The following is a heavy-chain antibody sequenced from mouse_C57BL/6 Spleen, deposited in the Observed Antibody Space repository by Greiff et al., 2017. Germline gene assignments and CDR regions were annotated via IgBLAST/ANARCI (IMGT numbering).Heavy chain of an antibody. J-gene: IGHJ2*01. V-gene: IGHV7-3*01. CDR2: IRNKANGYTT. D-gene: IGHD2-1*01. CDR1: GFTFTDYY. Sequence: EVKLMESGGGLVQPGGSLSLSCAASGFTFTDYYMSWVRQPPGKALEWLGFIRNKANGYTTEYSASVKGRFTISRDNSQSILYLQMNALRAEDSATYYCAREGIYYGNFDYWGQGTTLTVSS. CDR3: AREGIYYGNFDY.